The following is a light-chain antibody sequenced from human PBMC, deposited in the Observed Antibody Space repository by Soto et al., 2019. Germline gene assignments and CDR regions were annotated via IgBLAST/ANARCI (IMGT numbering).Light chain of an antibody. CDR3: QQSYSSPPT. Sequence: DIQMTQSPSSLSASVEDRVIIACRASQSISNHLNWYQQKPGKAPKLLIVAASSLQSGVPSRFGGSRSGPDFTLTISSLQPEDFATYYCQQSYSSPPTFGQGTKVDIK. J-gene: IGKJ1*01. CDR1: QSISNH. CDR2: AAS. V-gene: IGKV1-39*01.